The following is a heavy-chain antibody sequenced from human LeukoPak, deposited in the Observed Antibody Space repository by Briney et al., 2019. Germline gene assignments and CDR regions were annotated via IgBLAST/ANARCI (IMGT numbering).Heavy chain of an antibody. CDR2: IYYSGST. Sequence: SQTLSLTCTVSGGSISSGDYYWSWIRQPPGKGLEWIGYIYYSGSTYYNPSLKSRVTISVDTSKNQFSLKLSSVTAADTAVYYCARHVITSHYYYYYYMDVWGKGTTVTVSS. V-gene: IGHV4-30-4*08. D-gene: IGHD2/OR15-2a*01. J-gene: IGHJ6*03. CDR3: ARHVITSHYYYYYYMDV. CDR1: GGSISSGDYY.